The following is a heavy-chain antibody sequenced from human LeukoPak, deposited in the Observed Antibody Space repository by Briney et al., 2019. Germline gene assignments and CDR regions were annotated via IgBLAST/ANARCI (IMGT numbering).Heavy chain of an antibody. D-gene: IGHD1-1*01. J-gene: IGHJ4*02. CDR2: IYYSGST. V-gene: IGHV4-39*07. CDR1: GGSISSSSYY. Sequence: PSETLSLTCTVSGGSISSSSYYWGWIRQPPGKGLEWIGSIYYSGSTYYNPSLKSRVTISVDTSKNQFSLKLSSVTAADTAVYYCARLDWNDYYFDYWGQGTLVTVSS. CDR3: ARLDWNDYYFDY.